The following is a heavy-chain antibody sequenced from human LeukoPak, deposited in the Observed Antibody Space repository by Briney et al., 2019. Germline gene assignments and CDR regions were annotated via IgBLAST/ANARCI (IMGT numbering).Heavy chain of an antibody. J-gene: IGHJ6*02. V-gene: IGHV4-59*01. D-gene: IGHD3-22*01. CDR2: IYYSGST. Sequence: SETLSLTCTVSGDSISNNYWSWIRQPPGKGLEWIGYIYYSGSTNYNPSLKSRVTISVDTSKNQFSLKLSSVTAADTAVYYCARVGHSGYYSYYYYGRDVWGQGTTVTVSS. CDR1: GDSISNNY. CDR3: ARVGHSGYYSYYYYGRDV.